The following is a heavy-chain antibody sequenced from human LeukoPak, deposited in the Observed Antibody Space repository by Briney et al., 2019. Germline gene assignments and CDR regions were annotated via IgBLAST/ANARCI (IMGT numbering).Heavy chain of an antibody. J-gene: IGHJ3*02. D-gene: IGHD3-10*01. CDR2: IYYSGST. CDR1: GGSISSYY. CDR3: ARDTLWFGGRAFDI. V-gene: IGHV4-59*01. Sequence: SETLSLTCTVSGGSISSYYWSWIRQPPGKGLEWIGYIYYSGSTNYNPSLKSRVTISVDTSKNQFSLKLSSVTAADTAVYYCARDTLWFGGRAFDIWGQGTMVTVSS.